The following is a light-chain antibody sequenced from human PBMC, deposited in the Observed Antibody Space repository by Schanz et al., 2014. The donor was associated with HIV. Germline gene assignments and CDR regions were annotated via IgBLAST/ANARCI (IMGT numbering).Light chain of an antibody. CDR1: QSIGGL. Sequence: DIQMTQSPSTLSASVGDRITLTCRASQSIGGLLAWYQQKPGRAPKLLIYQASTLETGVPSRFYGSGSGTSFTLTIASLQPDDFATYYCQQCVTYPYTFGQGTKLDIK. CDR2: QAS. J-gene: IGKJ2*01. CDR3: QQCVTYPYT. V-gene: IGKV1-5*03.